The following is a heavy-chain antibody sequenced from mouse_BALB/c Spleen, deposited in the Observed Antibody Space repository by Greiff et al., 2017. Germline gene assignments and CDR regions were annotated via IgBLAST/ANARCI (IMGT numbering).Heavy chain of an antibody. CDR1: GFTFSSYT. J-gene: IGHJ1*01. Sequence: EVNVVESGGGLVKPGGSLKLSCAASGFTFSSYTMSWVRQTPEKRLEWVATISSGGSYTYYPDSVKGRFTISRDNAKNTLYLQMSSLKSEDTAMYYCTRDNYGSNWYFDVWGAGTTVTVSS. D-gene: IGHD1-1*01. CDR2: ISSGGSYT. CDR3: TRDNYGSNWYFDV. V-gene: IGHV5-6-4*01.